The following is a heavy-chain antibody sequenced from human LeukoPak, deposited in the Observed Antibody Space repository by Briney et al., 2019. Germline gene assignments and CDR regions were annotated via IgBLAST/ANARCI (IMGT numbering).Heavy chain of an antibody. CDR2: GST. V-gene: IGHV4-39*07. J-gene: IGHJ5*02. D-gene: IGHD6-19*01. CDR3: ARVLGIGVAGTDWFDP. CDR1: GDSISSGSYY. Sequence: PSETLSLTCSVSGDSISSGSYYWGWIRQPPGKGLEWIGTGSTYCNPSLKSRVTISLDTSRNQFSLRLTSVTAADTAVYYCARVLGIGVAGTDWFDPWGQGTLVTVSS.